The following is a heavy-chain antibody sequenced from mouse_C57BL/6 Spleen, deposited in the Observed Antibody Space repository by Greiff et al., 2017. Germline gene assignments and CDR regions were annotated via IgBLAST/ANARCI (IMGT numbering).Heavy chain of an antibody. Sequence: QVQLQQPGAELVRPGTSVKLSCKASGYTFTGYWMHWVKQRPGQGLEWIGVIDPSDSYTNYNQKFKGKATLTVDTSSSTAYMQLSSLTSEDSAVYYCARWGRDYWGQGTTLTVSS. D-gene: IGHD3-3*01. CDR2: IDPSDSYT. V-gene: IGHV1-59*01. J-gene: IGHJ2*01. CDR1: GYTFTGYW. CDR3: ARWGRDY.